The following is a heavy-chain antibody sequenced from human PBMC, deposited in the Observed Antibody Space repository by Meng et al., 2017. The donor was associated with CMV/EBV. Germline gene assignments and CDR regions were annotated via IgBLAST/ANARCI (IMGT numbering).Heavy chain of an antibody. V-gene: IGHV4-59*01. D-gene: IGHD4-11*01. CDR1: GGSISSYY. CDR3: ARLNLMTTVTTPGSYYYYGMDV. Sequence: GSLRSSCTVPGGSISSYYWSWIRQLPGKGLEWIGYIYYSGSTNYNPSLKSRITISVDTSKNQFSLKLSSVTAADTAVYYCARLNLMTTVTTPGSYYYYGMDVWGQGTTVTVSS. J-gene: IGHJ6*02. CDR2: IYYSGST.